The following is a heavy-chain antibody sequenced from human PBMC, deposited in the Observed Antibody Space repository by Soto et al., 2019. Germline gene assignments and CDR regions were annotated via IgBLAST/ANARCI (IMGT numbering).Heavy chain of an antibody. CDR1: GFTLSTYW. CDR3: AKPLSDYYYFDY. J-gene: IGHJ4*02. V-gene: IGHV3-74*01. D-gene: IGHD3-3*01. CDR2: INTNGSST. Sequence: GGSLRLSCAASGFTLSTYWMHWVRRVPGKGLVWVSRINTNGSSTNYADSVKGRFTISRDNSKNTLFLQMNSLRAEDTAVYYCAKPLSDYYYFDYWGQGTLVTVSS.